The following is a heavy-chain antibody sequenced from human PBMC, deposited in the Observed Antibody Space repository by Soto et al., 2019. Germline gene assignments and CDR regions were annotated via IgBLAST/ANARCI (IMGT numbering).Heavy chain of an antibody. Sequence: ASVKVSCKASGYTFTSYGISWVRQAPGQGLEWMGWISAYNGNTNYAQKLQGRVTMTTDTSTSTAYMELRSLRSDDTAVYYCARQTGNPYASGVDIWGQGTMVTVSS. CDR2: ISAYNGNT. V-gene: IGHV1-18*01. CDR3: ARQTGNPYASGVDI. J-gene: IGHJ3*02. CDR1: GYTFTSYG. D-gene: IGHD1-1*01.